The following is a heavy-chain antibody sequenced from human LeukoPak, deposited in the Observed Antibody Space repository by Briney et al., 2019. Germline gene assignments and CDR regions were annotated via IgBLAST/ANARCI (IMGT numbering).Heavy chain of an antibody. CDR2: IILILGIA. D-gene: IGHD2-2*01. CDR1: GGTFSSYT. Sequence: VKVSCKASGGTFSSYTISWVRQAPGQGLEWMGRIILILGIANYAQKFRGRVTITADKSTSTAYMELSSLRSEDTAVYYCARGYCSSTSCFWAKRFDPWGQGTLVTVSS. CDR3: ARGYCSSTSCFWAKRFDP. J-gene: IGHJ5*02. V-gene: IGHV1-69*02.